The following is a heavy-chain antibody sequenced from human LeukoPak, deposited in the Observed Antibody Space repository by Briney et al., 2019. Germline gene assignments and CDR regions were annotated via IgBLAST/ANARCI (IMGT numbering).Heavy chain of an antibody. Sequence: PSETVSLTCAVYGGSFSGYYWSWLRQPPGKGREWIGEINHSGSTNYNPSLKSRVTIPVDTSKNQFSLKLSSVTAADTAVYYCARVRDIVVVPAAYYGMDVWGKGTTVTVSS. CDR3: ARVRDIVVVPAAYYGMDV. V-gene: IGHV4-34*01. CDR1: GGSFSGYY. J-gene: IGHJ6*04. D-gene: IGHD2-2*01. CDR2: INHSGST.